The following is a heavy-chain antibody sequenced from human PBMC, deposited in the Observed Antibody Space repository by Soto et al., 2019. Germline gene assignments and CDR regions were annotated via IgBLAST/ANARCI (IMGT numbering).Heavy chain of an antibody. CDR2: ISAYNGNT. CDR1: GYTFTSYG. J-gene: IGHJ6*02. D-gene: IGHD5-18*01. CDR3: ARDLADTAMVTSYYYYYGMDV. Sequence: ASVEVSCKASGYTFTSYGISWVRQAPGQGLEWMGWISAYNGNTNYAQKLQGRVTMTTDTSTSTAYMELRSLRSDDTAVYYCARDLADTAMVTSYYYYYGMDVWGQGTTVTVSS. V-gene: IGHV1-18*01.